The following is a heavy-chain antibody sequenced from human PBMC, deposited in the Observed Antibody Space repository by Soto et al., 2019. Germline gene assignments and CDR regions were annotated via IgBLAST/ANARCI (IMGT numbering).Heavy chain of an antibody. V-gene: IGHV3-11*06. D-gene: IGHD3-22*01. CDR1: GFTFSDYY. CDR3: ARDLRYYDSSGYSPLDY. J-gene: IGHJ4*02. CDR2: ISSSSSYT. Sequence: GSLRLSCAASGFTFSDYYMSWIRQAPGKGLEWVSYISSSSSYTNYADSVKGRFTISRDNAKNSLYLQMNSLRAEDTAVYYCARDLRYYDSSGYSPLDYWGQGTLVTVSS.